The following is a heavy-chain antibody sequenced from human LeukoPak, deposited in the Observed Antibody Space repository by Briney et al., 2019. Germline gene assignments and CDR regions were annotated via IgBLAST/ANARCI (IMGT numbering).Heavy chain of an antibody. Sequence: ASVKVSCKASRYTFTGYYMHWVPQAPGQGLEWMGWITPNSGGTNYAQKFQGRVTMTRDTSISTAYMELSRLRSDDTAVYYCARGNKKYQLLEYYYYYYMDVWGKGTTVTVSS. D-gene: IGHD2-2*01. V-gene: IGHV1-2*02. CDR1: RYTFTGYY. CDR3: ARGNKKYQLLEYYYYYYMDV. J-gene: IGHJ6*03. CDR2: ITPNSGGT.